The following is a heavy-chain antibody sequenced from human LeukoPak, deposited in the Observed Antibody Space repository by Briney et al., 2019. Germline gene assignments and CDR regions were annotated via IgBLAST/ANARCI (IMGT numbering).Heavy chain of an antibody. Sequence: SSETLSLTCTVSGGSISSGDYYWSWIRQPPGKGLEWIGYIYYSGSTYYNPSLKSRVTISVDTSKNQFSLKLSSVTAADTAVYYCATSWSMGYYYYMDVWGKGTTVTVSS. V-gene: IGHV4-30-4*08. CDR1: GGSISSGDYY. J-gene: IGHJ6*03. D-gene: IGHD2/OR15-2a*01. CDR3: ATSWSMGYYYYMDV. CDR2: IYYSGST.